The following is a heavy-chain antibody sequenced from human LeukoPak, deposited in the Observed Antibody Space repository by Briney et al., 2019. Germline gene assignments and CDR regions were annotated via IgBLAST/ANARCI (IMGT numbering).Heavy chain of an antibody. CDR3: ARERMGRRGTLDI. CDR1: RFTFSIYW. Sequence: PGGSLRLSCVASRFTFSIYWMSWVRQAPGKGLEWVANIKQDGREEYYVDSVKGRFSISRDNAKNSLYLQMNSLRAEDTAVYYCARERMGRRGTLDIWGQGTMVTVSS. V-gene: IGHV3-7*01. J-gene: IGHJ3*02. D-gene: IGHD3-16*01. CDR2: IKQDGREE.